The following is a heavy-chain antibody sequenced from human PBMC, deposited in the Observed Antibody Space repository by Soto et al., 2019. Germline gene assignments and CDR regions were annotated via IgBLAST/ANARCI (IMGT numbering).Heavy chain of an antibody. CDR1: GGTFSSYA. J-gene: IGHJ3*02. CDR3: ARGGYSSGWDVRGPFDI. Sequence: QVQLVQSGAEVKKPGSSVKVSCKASGGTFSSYAISWVRQAPGQGLEWMGGIIPIFGTANYAQKFQGRVTITADESTSTSYMELSSLRSEDTAVYYCARGGYSSGWDVRGPFDIWGQGTMVTVSS. D-gene: IGHD6-19*01. V-gene: IGHV1-69*01. CDR2: IIPIFGTA.